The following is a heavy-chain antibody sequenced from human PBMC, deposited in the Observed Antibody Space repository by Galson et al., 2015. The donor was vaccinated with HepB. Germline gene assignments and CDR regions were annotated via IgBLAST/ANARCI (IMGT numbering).Heavy chain of an antibody. Sequence: TLSLTCTVSGGSISSGSYYWSWIRQPAGKGLEWIGRIYTSGSTNYNPSLKSRVTMSVDTSKNQFSLKLSSVTAADTAVYYCAREGYSSSWDEYYYYYYMDVWGKGTTVTVSS. CDR3: AREGYSSSWDEYYYYYYMDV. D-gene: IGHD6-13*01. J-gene: IGHJ6*03. V-gene: IGHV4-61*02. CDR1: GGSISSGSYY. CDR2: IYTSGST.